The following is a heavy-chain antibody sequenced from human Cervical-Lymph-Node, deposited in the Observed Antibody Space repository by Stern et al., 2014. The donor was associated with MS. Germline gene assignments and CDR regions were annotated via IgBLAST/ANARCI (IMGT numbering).Heavy chain of an antibody. V-gene: IGHV1-69*06. J-gene: IGHJ5*02. CDR3: ARGTGDNWFDP. Sequence: MQLVESGADVKKPGSAVRVSCKASGGVSWLRQAPGQGLEYMGGIIRPVGTAHYAQRFQGRLTITADTSWNTTYMELRSLRSDDTAVYYCARGTGDNWFDPWGQGTLVSVSS. CDR2: IIRPVGTA. CDR1: GGV. D-gene: IGHD3-10*01.